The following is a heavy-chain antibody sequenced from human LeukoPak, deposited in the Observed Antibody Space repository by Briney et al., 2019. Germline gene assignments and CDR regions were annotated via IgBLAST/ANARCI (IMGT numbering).Heavy chain of an antibody. CDR3: ARGKKYYFDY. CDR2: IYYSGST. CDR1: GGSISSYY. V-gene: IGHV4-59*01. Sequence: NSSETLSLTCTVSGGSISSYYWSWIRHPPGKGLEWSGYIYYSGSTNYNPSLKSRVTISVDTSKNQFSLKLSSVTAADTAVYYCARGKKYYFDYWGQGTLVTVSS. J-gene: IGHJ4*02.